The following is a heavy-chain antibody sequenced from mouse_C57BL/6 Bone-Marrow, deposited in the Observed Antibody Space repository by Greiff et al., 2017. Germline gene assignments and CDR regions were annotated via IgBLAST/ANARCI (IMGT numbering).Heavy chain of an antibody. CDR2: IDPSDSYT. V-gene: IGHV1-52*01. Sequence: QVQLQQPGAELVRPGSSVKLSCKASGYTFTSYWMHWVKQRPIQGLEWIGNIDPSDSYTHYNQKFKDKATLTVDKSSSTAYMQLSSLTSEDSAVYDCARSAPIWYFDYWGQGTTLTVSS. D-gene: IGHD6-5*01. J-gene: IGHJ2*01. CDR1: GYTFTSYW. CDR3: ARSAPIWYFDY.